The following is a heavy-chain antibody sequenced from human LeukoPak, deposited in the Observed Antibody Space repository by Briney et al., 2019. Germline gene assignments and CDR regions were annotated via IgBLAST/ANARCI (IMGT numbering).Heavy chain of an antibody. D-gene: IGHD5-18*01. J-gene: IGHJ4*02. V-gene: IGHV4-59*01. CDR2: IYYSGST. CDR1: GGSISSYY. CDR3: ARGVRGYSYGHHYFDY. Sequence: SETLSLTCTVSGGSISSYYWSWIRQPPGKGLEWIGYIYYSGSTNYNPSLKSRVTISVDTSKNQFSLKLSSVTAADTAVYYCARGVRGYSYGHHYFDYWGQGTLVTVSS.